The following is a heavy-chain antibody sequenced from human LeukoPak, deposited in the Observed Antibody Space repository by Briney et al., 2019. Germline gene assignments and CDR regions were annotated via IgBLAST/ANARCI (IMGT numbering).Heavy chain of an antibody. J-gene: IGHJ4*02. Sequence: ASVKVSCKAPGYTFTTNAMSWVRQAPGQGLEWMGWINTNTGNPTYAQGFTGRFVFSLDTSVSTAYLQISSLKAEDTAVYYCARDANWYFDYWGQGTLVTVSS. V-gene: IGHV7-4-1*02. CDR3: ARDANWYFDY. CDR2: INTNTGNP. D-gene: IGHD1-1*01. CDR1: GYTFTTNA.